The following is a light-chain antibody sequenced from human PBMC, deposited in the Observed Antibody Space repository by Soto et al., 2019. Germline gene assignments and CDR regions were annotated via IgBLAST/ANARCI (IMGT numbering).Light chain of an antibody. CDR1: SSDVGGYNY. V-gene: IGLV2-14*01. Sequence: QSALTQPASVSGSPGQSITISCTGTSSDVGGYNYVSWYQQHPGKAPKLMIYEVSNRPSGVSNRFSGSKSGNTASLTISGLQAEDEADYYCCSYAGSSTFHYVFGTGTKLTVL. CDR2: EVS. CDR3: CSYAGSSTFHYV. J-gene: IGLJ1*01.